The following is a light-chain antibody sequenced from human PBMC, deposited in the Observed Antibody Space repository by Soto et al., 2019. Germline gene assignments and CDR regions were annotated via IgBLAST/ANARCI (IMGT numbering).Light chain of an antibody. Sequence: QSALTQPPSASGSPGQSVTISCTGTNSDVGGYLYVSWYQQHPGKVPKLLVYEVNKRPSGVPDRFSGSKSGNTASLTVSGLQAEDEADHYCFSYAGFDSGVFGTGTKVTV. CDR2: EVN. CDR3: FSYAGFDSGV. V-gene: IGLV2-8*01. J-gene: IGLJ1*01. CDR1: NSDVGGYLY.